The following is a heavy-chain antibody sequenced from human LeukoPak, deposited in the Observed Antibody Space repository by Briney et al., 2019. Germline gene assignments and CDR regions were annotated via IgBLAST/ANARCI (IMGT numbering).Heavy chain of an antibody. D-gene: IGHD3-10*01. V-gene: IGHV3-7*01. CDR3: ARVWLWFGERPLDY. Sequence: GGSLRLSCAASGFTFSSYWISWVRQAPGKGLEWVANIKQDGSEKYYVDSVKGRFTISRDNAKNSLYLQMNSLRAEDTAVYYCARVWLWFGERPLDYWGQGTLVTVSS. CDR1: GFTFSSYW. J-gene: IGHJ4*02. CDR2: IKQDGSEK.